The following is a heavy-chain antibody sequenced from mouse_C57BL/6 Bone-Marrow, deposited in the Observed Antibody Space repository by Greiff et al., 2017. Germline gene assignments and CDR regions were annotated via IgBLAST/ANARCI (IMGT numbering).Heavy chain of an antibody. CDR1: GFTFSDFY. V-gene: IGHV7-1*01. Sequence: EVQGVESGGGLVQSGRSLRLSCATSGFTFSDFYMEWVRHAPGKGLEWIAASRNKANDYTTEYSASVKGRFIVSRDTSQSILYLQMNALRAEDTAIYYCARDGPAKRYFDVWGTGTTVTVSS. J-gene: IGHJ1*03. CDR2: SRNKANDYTT. CDR3: ARDGPAKRYFDV.